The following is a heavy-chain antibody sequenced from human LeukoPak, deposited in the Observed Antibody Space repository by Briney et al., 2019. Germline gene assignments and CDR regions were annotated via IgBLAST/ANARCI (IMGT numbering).Heavy chain of an antibody. D-gene: IGHD3-10*01. V-gene: IGHV1-3*01. CDR1: GYTFTSYA. CDR3: ATGLYGSGSAYYYYGMDV. J-gene: IGHJ6*02. CDR2: INAGNGNT. Sequence: ASVTVSCKASGYTFTSYAMHWVRQAPGQRLEWMGWINAGNGNTKYSQKFQGRVTITRDTSASTAYMELSSLRSEDTAVYYCATGLYGSGSAYYYYGMDVWGQGTTVTVSS.